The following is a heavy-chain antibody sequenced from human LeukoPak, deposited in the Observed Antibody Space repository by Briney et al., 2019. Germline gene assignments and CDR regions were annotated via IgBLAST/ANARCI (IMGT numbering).Heavy chain of an antibody. CDR1: GGSISSGGYY. Sequence: SQTLSLTCTVSGGSISSGGYYWSWIRQPPGKGLEWIGYIYHSGSTYYNPSLKSRVTISVDTSKNQFSLKLSSVTAADTAVYYCASRELLLPPVYWGQGTLVTVSS. J-gene: IGHJ4*02. D-gene: IGHD3-10*01. V-gene: IGHV4-30-2*01. CDR3: ASRELLLPPVY. CDR2: IYHSGST.